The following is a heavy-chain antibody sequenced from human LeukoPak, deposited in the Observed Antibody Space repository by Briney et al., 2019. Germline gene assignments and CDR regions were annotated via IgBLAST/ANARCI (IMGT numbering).Heavy chain of an antibody. V-gene: IGHV4-4*07. J-gene: IGHJ5*02. CDR2: IYTRGST. Sequence: SETLSLTCTVSGGSISSYDWSWFRQPAGKRLEWIGRIYTRGSTNYNPSLKSRVIMSVDTSKNQFSLKLSSVTAADTAVYYCATLTTPGWFNPWGQGTLVTVSS. D-gene: IGHD1-1*01. CDR3: ATLTTPGWFNP. CDR1: GGSISSYD.